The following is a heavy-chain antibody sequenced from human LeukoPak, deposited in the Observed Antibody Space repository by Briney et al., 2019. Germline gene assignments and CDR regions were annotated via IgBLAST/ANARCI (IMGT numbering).Heavy chain of an antibody. J-gene: IGHJ4*02. CDR2: ISAYNGNT. CDR3: ARDITMITFGGANPDY. V-gene: IGHV1-18*01. CDR1: GYTFTSYG. Sequence: GASVKVSCKASGYTFTSYGISWVRQAPGQGLEWMGWISAYNGNTNYAQNLQGRVAMTTDTSTSTDYMELRSLRSDDTAVYYCARDITMITFGGANPDYWGQGTLVTVSS. D-gene: IGHD3-16*01.